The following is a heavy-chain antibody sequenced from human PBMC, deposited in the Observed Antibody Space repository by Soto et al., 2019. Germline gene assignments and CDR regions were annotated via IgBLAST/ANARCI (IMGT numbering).Heavy chain of an antibody. CDR1: GYTFTSYD. V-gene: IGHV1-8*01. CDR3: ARGVGDDFWSGYYYYYMDV. Sequence: SVKVSCKASGYTFTSYDINWVRQATGQGLEWMGWMNPNSGNTGYAQKFQGRVTMTRNTSISTAYMELSSLRSEDTAVYYCARGVGDDFWSGYYYYYMDVWGKGTTVTVSS. CDR2: MNPNSGNT. D-gene: IGHD3-3*01. J-gene: IGHJ6*03.